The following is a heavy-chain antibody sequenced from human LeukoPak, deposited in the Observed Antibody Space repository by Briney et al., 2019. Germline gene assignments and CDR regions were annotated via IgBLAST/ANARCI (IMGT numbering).Heavy chain of an antibody. CDR2: ISYDGSNK. V-gene: IGHV3-30*18. CDR1: GFIFTNYG. Sequence: GGSLRLSCAASGFIFTNYGMHWVRQAPGKGLEWVAVISYDGSNKYYVDSVKGRFTISRDNSKNTLSLQMNSLRAEDTAVYYCAKASIYVYYGMDVWGQGTTVIVSS. CDR3: AKASIYVYYGMDV. D-gene: IGHD3-16*02. J-gene: IGHJ6*02.